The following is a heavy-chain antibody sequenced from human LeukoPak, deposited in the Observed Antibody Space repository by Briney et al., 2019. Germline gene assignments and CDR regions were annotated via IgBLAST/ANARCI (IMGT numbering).Heavy chain of an antibody. Sequence: ASVTVSCKASGYTFTSYYMHWVRQAPGQGLEWMGLINPSGGSTSYAQKFQGRVTMTRDTSTSTVYMELSSLRSDDTAVYYCAKDRIGQWLVQVLYYLDYWGQGTLVTVSS. J-gene: IGHJ4*02. D-gene: IGHD6-19*01. V-gene: IGHV1-46*01. CDR1: GYTFTSYY. CDR3: AKDRIGQWLVQVLYYLDY. CDR2: INPSGGST.